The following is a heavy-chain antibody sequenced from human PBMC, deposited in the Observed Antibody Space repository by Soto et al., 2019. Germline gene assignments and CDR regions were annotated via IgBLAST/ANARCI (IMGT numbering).Heavy chain of an antibody. Sequence: PSETLSLTCTVSGGSISSGDYYWSWIRQPPGKGLEWIGYIYYSGSTYYNPSLKSRVTISVDTSASTAYMELSSLRSEDTAVYYCARDILFDYWGQGTLVTVSS. CDR3: ARDILFDY. D-gene: IGHD2-15*01. V-gene: IGHV4-30-4*02. CDR2: IYYSGST. J-gene: IGHJ4*02. CDR1: GGSISSGDYY.